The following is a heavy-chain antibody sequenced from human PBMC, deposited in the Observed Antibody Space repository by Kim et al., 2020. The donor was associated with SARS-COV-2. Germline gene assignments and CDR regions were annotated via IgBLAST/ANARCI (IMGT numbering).Heavy chain of an antibody. CDR3: AKANIVRGVNYYYGLDV. D-gene: IGHD3-10*01. Sequence: GGSLRLSCAASGFTFDDYAMHWVRQAPGKGLGWVSGISWNSGSIGYADSVKGRFTISRDNAKNSLYLQMNSLRAEDTALYYCAKANIVRGVNYYYGLDVWGQGTPVTVSS. CDR2: ISWNSGSI. CDR1: GFTFDDYA. V-gene: IGHV3-9*01. J-gene: IGHJ6*02.